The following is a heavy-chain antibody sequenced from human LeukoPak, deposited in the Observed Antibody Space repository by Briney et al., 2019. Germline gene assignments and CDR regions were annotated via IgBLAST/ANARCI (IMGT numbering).Heavy chain of an antibody. V-gene: IGHV3-21*01. CDR2: ISSSSIYI. J-gene: IGHJ4*02. CDR1: GFTFSSYS. Sequence: AGGSLRLSCAASGFTFSSYSMNWVRQAPGKGLEWVSSISSSSIYIYYADSVKGRFTISRDNAKNSLYLQMNSLRAEDTAVYYCAREGYDYVWGSYRYTYDSFDYWGQGTLVTVSS. CDR3: AREGYDYVWGSYRYTYDSFDY. D-gene: IGHD3-16*02.